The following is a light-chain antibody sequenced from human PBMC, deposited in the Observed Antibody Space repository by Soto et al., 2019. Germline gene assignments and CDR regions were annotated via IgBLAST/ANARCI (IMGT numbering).Light chain of an antibody. CDR2: GAS. V-gene: IGKV3-15*01. Sequence: EXVMTQSPATLSVSPGERATLSCRASQRVSSNLVWYQQKPGQAPRLLIYGASTRATGIPARFSGSGSGTEFTLTISSLQSEDFAVYYCQQYNNWPPSITFGQGTHWRL. CDR1: QRVSSN. CDR3: QQYNNWPPSIT. J-gene: IGKJ5*01.